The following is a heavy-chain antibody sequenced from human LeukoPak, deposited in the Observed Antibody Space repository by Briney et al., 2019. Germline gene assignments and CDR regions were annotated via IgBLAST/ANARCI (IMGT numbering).Heavy chain of an antibody. CDR1: GFSFRNYA. V-gene: IGHV3-64*02. J-gene: IGHJ4*02. CDR3: TRDGGSFCDFDY. CDR2: INTDGRIT. Sequence: GGSLRLSCVASGFSFRNYAIPWVRQAPGKGLEYVSVINTDGRITYYADSVKGRFTISRDNSKNTVYLQMDSLRGEDMAVYYCTRDGGSFCDFDYWGQGAPVTVSS. D-gene: IGHD1-26*01.